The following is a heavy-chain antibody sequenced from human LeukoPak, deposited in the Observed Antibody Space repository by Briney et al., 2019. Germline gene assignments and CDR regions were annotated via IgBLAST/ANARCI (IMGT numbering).Heavy chain of an antibody. CDR1: GFTFSSYA. CDR3: ARRSRVVGVSGTWYFDL. Sequence: GGSLRLSCAASGFTFSSYAMSWVRQAPGKGLEWVSGIDWDGGTTAYAGSVKGRFTISRDNVKNSLYLQMNSLRVEDTALYYCARRSRVVGVSGTWYFDLWGRGALVTVSS. V-gene: IGHV3-20*04. D-gene: IGHD1-26*01. CDR2: IDWDGGTT. J-gene: IGHJ2*01.